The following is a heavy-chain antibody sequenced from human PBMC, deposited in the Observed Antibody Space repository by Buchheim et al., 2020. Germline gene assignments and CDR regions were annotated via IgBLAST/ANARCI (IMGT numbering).Heavy chain of an antibody. CDR1: GFTFSSYA. CDR2: ISYDGSNK. CDR3: AKAARPRVGYFDY. J-gene: IGHJ4*02. Sequence: QVQLVESGGGVVQPGRSLRLSCAASGFTFSSYAMHWVRQAPGKGLEWVAVISYDGSNKYYADSVKGRFTISRDNSKNTLYLQMNSLRAEDTAVYYCAKAARPRVGYFDYWGQGTL. V-gene: IGHV3-30-3*01. D-gene: IGHD6-6*01.